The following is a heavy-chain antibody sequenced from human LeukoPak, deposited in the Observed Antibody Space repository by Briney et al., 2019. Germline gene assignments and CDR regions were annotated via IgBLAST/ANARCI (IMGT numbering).Heavy chain of an antibody. J-gene: IGHJ6*03. CDR3: ARSGTTSAGYSGGWNTPYYYYYMDV. D-gene: IGHD6-19*01. CDR2: IRDDGSNK. V-gene: IGHV3-30*02. Sequence: GGSLRLSCAASEFTFRNYGMHWVRQAPGKGLEWVAFIRDDGSNKYYADSVKGRFTISRDNSKNTLYLQMNSLRAEDTAVYYCARSGTTSAGYSGGWNTPYYYYYMDVWGKGTTVTVSS. CDR1: EFTFRNYG.